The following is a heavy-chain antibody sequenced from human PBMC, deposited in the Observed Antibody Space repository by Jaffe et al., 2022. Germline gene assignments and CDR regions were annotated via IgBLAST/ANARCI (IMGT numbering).Heavy chain of an antibody. J-gene: IGHJ3*02. V-gene: IGHV4-38-2*02. CDR1: AYSISSGFF. CDR3: ARDQRQWLSPSQAFDI. Sequence: QVPLQESGPGLVKPSETLSLTCTISAYSISSGFFWGWIRQPPGKGLEWIGSIFHSGNTYYNPSLQSRVTISSDTSKNQFSLKLISVTAADTAVYYCARDQRQWLSPSQAFDIWGQGTVVTVSS. CDR2: IFHSGNT. D-gene: IGHD6-19*01.